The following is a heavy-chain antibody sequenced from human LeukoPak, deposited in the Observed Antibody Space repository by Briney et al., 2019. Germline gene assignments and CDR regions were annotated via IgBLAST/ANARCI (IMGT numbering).Heavy chain of an antibody. J-gene: IGHJ4*02. Sequence: GGSLRLSCAASGFTFSSYGMSWVRQAPGKGLEWVSAISGSGGSTYYADSAKGRFTISRDNSKNTLYLQMNSLRAEDTAVYYCAKPNYDSSGYLVFDYWGRGTLVTVSS. CDR2: ISGSGGST. D-gene: IGHD3-22*01. V-gene: IGHV3-23*01. CDR3: AKPNYDSSGYLVFDY. CDR1: GFTFSSYG.